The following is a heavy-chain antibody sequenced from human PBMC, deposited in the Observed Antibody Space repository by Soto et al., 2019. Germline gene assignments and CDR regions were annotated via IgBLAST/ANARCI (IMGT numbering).Heavy chain of an antibody. Sequence: GGSLRLSCAASGFTFSSYGMHWVRQAPGKGLQWVAVIWYDGSNKYYADSVKGRFTISRDNSKNTLYLQMNSLRAEDTAVYYCAREEVCSSTSCYGYFQHWGQGTLVTVSS. CDR2: IWYDGSNK. V-gene: IGHV3-33*01. CDR1: GFTFSSYG. D-gene: IGHD2-2*01. J-gene: IGHJ1*01. CDR3: AREEVCSSTSCYGYFQH.